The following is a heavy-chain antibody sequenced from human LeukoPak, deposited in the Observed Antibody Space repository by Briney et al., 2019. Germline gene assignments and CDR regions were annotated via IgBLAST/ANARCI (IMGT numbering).Heavy chain of an antibody. CDR2: ISSGGTYV. Sequence: GGSLRLSCAASGFTFSSYSTNWVRQAPGKGLEWVSSISSGGTYVDYADSVKGRFTISRDNAKNSLYLQTNSLRAEDTAVFYCARDPGYSNSPYYLDYWGQGTLVTVSS. CDR3: ARDPGYSNSPYYLDY. CDR1: GFTFSSYS. V-gene: IGHV3-21*01. D-gene: IGHD5-12*01. J-gene: IGHJ4*02.